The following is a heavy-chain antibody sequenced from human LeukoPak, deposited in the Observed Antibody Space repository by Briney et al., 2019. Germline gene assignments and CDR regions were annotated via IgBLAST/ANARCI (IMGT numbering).Heavy chain of an antibody. Sequence: GTSVKVSCKASGFTFTSSAVQWVRQARGQRLEWIGWIVVGSGNTSYAQKFQERVTITRDMSTSTAYMELSSLRSEDTAVYYCAAASDYGDYGYFDLWGRGTLVTVSS. CDR3: AAASDYGDYGYFDL. J-gene: IGHJ2*01. CDR1: GFTFTSSA. V-gene: IGHV1-58*01. CDR2: IVVGSGNT. D-gene: IGHD4-17*01.